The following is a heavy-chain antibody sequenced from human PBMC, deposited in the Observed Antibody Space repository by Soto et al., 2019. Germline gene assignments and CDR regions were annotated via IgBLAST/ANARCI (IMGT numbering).Heavy chain of an antibody. Sequence: PSETLSLTCTVSGGSISSGDYYWSWIRQPPGKGLEWIGYIYYSGSTYYNPSLKSRVTISVDTSKNQFSLKLSSVTAADTAVYYCARDPEAAFCSGGSCYPGWFDPWGQGTLVTVSS. D-gene: IGHD2-15*01. CDR1: GGSISSGDYY. CDR2: IYYSGST. CDR3: ARDPEAAFCSGGSCYPGWFDP. J-gene: IGHJ5*02. V-gene: IGHV4-30-4*01.